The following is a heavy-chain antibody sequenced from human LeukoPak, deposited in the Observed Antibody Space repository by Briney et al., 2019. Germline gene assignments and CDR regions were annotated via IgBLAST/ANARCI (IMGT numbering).Heavy chain of an antibody. V-gene: IGHV4-61*02. CDR3: AREGLNMVRGVIPKEAWGWFDP. D-gene: IGHD3-10*01. CDR2: IYRSGTT. CDR1: GGSISSGSYY. Sequence: SETLSLTCTVSGGSISSGSYYWNWIRQPAGKGLEWIGRIYRSGTTNYNPSIKSRVTISVDTSKNQFSLKLSSVTAADTAVYYCAREGLNMVRGVIPKEAWGWFDPWGQGTLVTVSS. J-gene: IGHJ5*02.